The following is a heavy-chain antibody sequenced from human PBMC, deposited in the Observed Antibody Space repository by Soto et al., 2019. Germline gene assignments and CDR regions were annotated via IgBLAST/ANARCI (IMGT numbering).Heavy chain of an antibody. V-gene: IGHV4-31*03. D-gene: IGHD2-21*02. CDR3: VSGDAWGVLLVY. J-gene: IGHJ4*02. Sequence: PSETLSLTCTVSGASINSGGYYWNWVRLLPGRGLEWIGYIYFTGNTYYNPSLESRVTISLDTPQNQFSLELNSVSAADTAVYYCVSGDAWGVLLVYWGQGALVTVFS. CDR1: GASINSGGYY. CDR2: IYFTGNT.